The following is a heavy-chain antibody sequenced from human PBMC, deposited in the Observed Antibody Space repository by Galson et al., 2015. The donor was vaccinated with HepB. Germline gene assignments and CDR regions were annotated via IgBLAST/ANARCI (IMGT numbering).Heavy chain of an antibody. CDR2: ITSSSSTI. D-gene: IGHD3-10*01. V-gene: IGHV3-48*02. J-gene: IGHJ4*02. CDR1: GFTFSSSD. Sequence: SLRLSCAASGFTFSSSDMNWVRQAPGKGLEWVSFITSSSSTIHYADSVKGRFTSSRDNAKNSLYLQMNSLRDEDTAVYYCTTDPAGSLDFDYWGQGTLVTVSS. CDR3: TTDPAGSLDFDY.